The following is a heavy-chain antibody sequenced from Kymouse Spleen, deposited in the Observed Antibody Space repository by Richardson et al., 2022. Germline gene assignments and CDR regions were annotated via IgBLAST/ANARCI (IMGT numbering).Heavy chain of an antibody. D-gene: IGHD4-17*01,IGHD4-23*01. CDR3: AKHGDYFDY. CDR1: GFTFSSYG. CDR2: ISYDGSNK. Sequence: QVQLVESGGGVVQPGRSLRLSCAASGFTFSSYGMHWVRQAPGKGLEWVAVISYDGSNKYYADSVKGRFTISRDNSKNTLYLQMNSLRAEDTAVYYCAKHGDYFDYWGQGTLVTVSS. V-gene: IGHV3-30*18. J-gene: IGHJ4*02.